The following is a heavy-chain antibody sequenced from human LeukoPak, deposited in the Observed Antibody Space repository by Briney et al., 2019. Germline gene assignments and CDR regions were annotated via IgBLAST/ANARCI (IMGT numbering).Heavy chain of an antibody. V-gene: IGHV3-9*01. J-gene: IGHJ4*02. D-gene: IGHD6-13*01. CDR3: AKDPTRDSSSPRWDFDY. CDR2: ISWNSGSI. Sequence: PGGSLRLSCAASGFTFDDYAMHWVRQAPGKGLEWVSGISWNSGSIGYADSVKGRFTISRDNAKNSLYLQMNSLRAEDTALYYCAKDPTRDSSSPRWDFDYWGQGTLVTVSS. CDR1: GFTFDDYA.